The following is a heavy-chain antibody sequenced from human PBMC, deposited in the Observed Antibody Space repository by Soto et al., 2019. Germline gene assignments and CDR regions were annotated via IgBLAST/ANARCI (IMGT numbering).Heavy chain of an antibody. CDR3: ARVAESHYYGSGSLNY. D-gene: IGHD3-10*01. Sequence: XSVKVSCTASGYPFTSYAMHWVRQAPGQRLEWMGWINAGNGNTKYSQKFQGRVTITRDTSASTAYMELSSLRSEDTAVYYCARVAESHYYGSGSLNYWGQGTLVTVSS. J-gene: IGHJ4*02. V-gene: IGHV1-3*01. CDR1: GYPFTSYA. CDR2: INAGNGNT.